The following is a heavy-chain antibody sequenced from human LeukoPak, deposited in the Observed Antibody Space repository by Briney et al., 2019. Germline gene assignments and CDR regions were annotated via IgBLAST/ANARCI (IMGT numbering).Heavy chain of an antibody. D-gene: IGHD2-2*01. J-gene: IGHJ4*02. CDR2: INHSGST. CDR1: GGSFSGYY. V-gene: IGHV4-34*01. Sequence: SETLSLTCAVYGGSFSGYYWSWIRQPPGKGLEWIGEINHSGSTNYNPSLKGRVTISVDTSKNQFSLKLSSVTAADTAVYYCAREASDIVVVPAAMDYYFDYWGQGTLVTVSS. CDR3: AREASDIVVVPAAMDYYFDY.